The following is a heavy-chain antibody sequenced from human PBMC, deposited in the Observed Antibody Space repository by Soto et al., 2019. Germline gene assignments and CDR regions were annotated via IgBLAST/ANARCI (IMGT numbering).Heavy chain of an antibody. Sequence: ASVKVSCKASGYAFTCYAISWVRQAPGQGLEWMGWINAGNGNTKYAQKFQGRVTITTDTSASTAYMELSSLRSEDTAVYYCARVSSGWPGFDYWGQGTLVTVSS. J-gene: IGHJ4*02. CDR1: GYAFTCYA. D-gene: IGHD6-19*01. CDR2: INAGNGNT. V-gene: IGHV1-3*01. CDR3: ARVSSGWPGFDY.